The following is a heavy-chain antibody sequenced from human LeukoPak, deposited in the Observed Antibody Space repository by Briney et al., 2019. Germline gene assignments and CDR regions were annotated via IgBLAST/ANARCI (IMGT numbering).Heavy chain of an antibody. CDR3: ARLAVAGTDFDY. V-gene: IGHV6-1*01. J-gene: IGHJ4*02. Sequence: SQTLSLTCAISGDSVSSNSAAWNWIRQSPSRGLEWLGRTYYRSKWHNHYAVSVKSRITINPDTPKNQFPLQLNSVTPEDTAVYYCARLAVAGTDFDYWGQGTPVTVSS. CDR2: TYYRSKWHN. CDR1: GDSVSSNSAA. D-gene: IGHD6-19*01.